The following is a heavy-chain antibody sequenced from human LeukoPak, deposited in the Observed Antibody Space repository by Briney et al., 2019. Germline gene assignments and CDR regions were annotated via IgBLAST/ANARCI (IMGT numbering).Heavy chain of an antibody. J-gene: IGHJ4*02. CDR1: GFTFEKYV. D-gene: IGHD1-26*01. CDR3: AKDLGWELPAEAY. CDR2: IYGSGVSI. Sequence: GGSLRLSCVASGFTFEKYVMNWVRQAPGKGLEWLATIYGSGVSISYADSVKGRFTISRDNSNNTLYLQMNSLRAEDTAMYFCAKDLGWELPAEAYWGQGVLVTVSP. V-gene: IGHV3-23*01.